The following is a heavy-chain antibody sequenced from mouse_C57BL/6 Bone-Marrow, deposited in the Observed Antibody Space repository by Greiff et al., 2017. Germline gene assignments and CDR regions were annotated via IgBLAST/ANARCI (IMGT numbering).Heavy chain of an antibody. CDR1: GYAFTNSL. CDR3: AKLGPYYYAMDY. D-gene: IGHD4-1*01. CDR2: INPGSGGT. J-gene: IGHJ4*01. Sequence: QVQLKESGAELVRPGTSVKVSCKASGYAFTNSLIEWVKQRPGQGLEWIGVINPGSGGTNYNEKFKGKATLTADKSSSTAYMPLSSLTSEDSAVYFCAKLGPYYYAMDYWGQGTSVTVSA. V-gene: IGHV1-54*01.